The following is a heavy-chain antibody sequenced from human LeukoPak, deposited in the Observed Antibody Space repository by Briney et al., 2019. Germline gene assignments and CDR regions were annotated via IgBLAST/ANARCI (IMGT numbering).Heavy chain of an antibody. J-gene: IGHJ4*02. CDR3: ARGDAPDY. CDR2: IYYSGST. V-gene: IGHV4-31*02. CDR1: GFTFSSFA. Sequence: LRLSCAASGFTFSSFAMSWIRQHPGKGLEWIGYIYYSGSTYYNPSLKSRVTISVDTSKNQFSLKLSSVTAADTAVYYCARGDAPDYWGQGTLVTVSS.